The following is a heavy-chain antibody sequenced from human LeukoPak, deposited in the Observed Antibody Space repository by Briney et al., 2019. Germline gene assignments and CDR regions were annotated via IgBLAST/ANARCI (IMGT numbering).Heavy chain of an antibody. V-gene: IGHV1-18*01. CDR3: ATKARGHYYGSGSYPYCMDV. CDR1: GYTFTSYG. Sequence: ASVKVSCKASGYTFTSYGISWVRQAPGQGLEWMGWISAYNGNTNYAQKLQGRVTMTTDTSTSTAYMELRSLRSDDTAVYYCATKARGHYYGSGSYPYCMDVWGKGTTSTVSS. J-gene: IGHJ6*03. CDR2: ISAYNGNT. D-gene: IGHD3-10*01.